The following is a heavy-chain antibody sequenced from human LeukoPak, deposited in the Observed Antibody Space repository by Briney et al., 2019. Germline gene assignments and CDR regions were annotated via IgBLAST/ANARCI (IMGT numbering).Heavy chain of an antibody. D-gene: IGHD5-18*01. CDR2: INWKSDKI. J-gene: IGHJ4*02. V-gene: IGHV3-9*01. CDR3: AKGPPGFWIQLWYFDY. CDR1: GYSFDEYA. Sequence: PGGSLRLSCVGSGYSFDEYAMHWVRQAPGKGLEWVSGINWKSDKIGYADSVKGRFTISRDNSKNSLYLQMNSLRVEDTALYYCAKGPPGFWIQLWYFDYWGQGTLVTVSS.